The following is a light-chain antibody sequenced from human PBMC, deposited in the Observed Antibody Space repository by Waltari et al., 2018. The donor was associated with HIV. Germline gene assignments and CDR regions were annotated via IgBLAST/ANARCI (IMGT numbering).Light chain of an antibody. CDR2: SAS. CDR3: QQYINWPPWT. V-gene: IGKV3-15*01. CDR1: QSVSSN. J-gene: IGKJ1*01. Sequence: EIVMTQSPATLSVSPGERVTLSCRASQSVSSNLAWYQQKPGRAPRLLVYSASTRATGIQARFSGSGSGTEFTLTISSLQSEDFAVYYCQQYINWPPWTFGQGTKVEIK.